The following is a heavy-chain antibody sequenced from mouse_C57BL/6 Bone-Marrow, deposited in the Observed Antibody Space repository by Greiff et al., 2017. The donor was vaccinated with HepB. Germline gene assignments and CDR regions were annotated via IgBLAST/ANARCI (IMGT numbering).Heavy chain of an antibody. Sequence: VQLQQSGAELARPGASVKLSCKASGYTFTSYGISWVKQRTGQGLEWIGEIYPRSGNTYYNEKFKGKATLTADKSSSTAYMELRSLTSEDSAVYFCARWYGSSSWFAYWGRGTLVTVSA. D-gene: IGHD1-1*01. V-gene: IGHV1-81*01. CDR2: IYPRSGNT. CDR3: ARWYGSSSWFAY. CDR1: GYTFTSYG. J-gene: IGHJ3*01.